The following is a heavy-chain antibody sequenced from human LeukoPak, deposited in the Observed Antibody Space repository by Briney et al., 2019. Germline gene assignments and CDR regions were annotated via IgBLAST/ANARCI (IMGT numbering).Heavy chain of an antibody. D-gene: IGHD1-26*01. V-gene: IGHV3-30*01. CDR2: ISYDGSNK. CDR3: ARDGGSYDGDY. J-gene: IGHJ4*02. Sequence: PGGSLRLSCAASGFTFSSYAMHWVRQAPGKGLEWVAVISYDGSNKYYADSVKGRFTISRDNSKNTLYLQMNSLRAEDTAVYYCARDGGSYDGDYWGQGTLVTVSS. CDR1: GFTFSSYA.